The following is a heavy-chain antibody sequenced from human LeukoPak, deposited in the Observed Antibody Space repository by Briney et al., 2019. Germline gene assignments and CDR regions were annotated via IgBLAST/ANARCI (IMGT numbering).Heavy chain of an antibody. CDR3: ARTSWGRIAAARQIDY. Sequence: GGSLRLSCAASGFTFSSYSMNWVRQTPGKGLEWVSSISSSSSCIYYADSVKGRFTISRDNAKDSLYLQMNSLRAEDTAVYYCARTSWGRIAAARQIDYWGQGTLVAVSS. J-gene: IGHJ4*02. D-gene: IGHD6-13*01. V-gene: IGHV3-21*01. CDR2: ISSSSSCI. CDR1: GFTFSSYS.